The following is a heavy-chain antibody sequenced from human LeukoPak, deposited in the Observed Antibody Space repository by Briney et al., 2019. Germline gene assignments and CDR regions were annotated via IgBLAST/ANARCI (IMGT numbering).Heavy chain of an antibody. CDR2: IYYSGTT. V-gene: IGHV4-39*07. CDR3: ARGSSGGWYYFDY. CDR1: GGSISSSSHN. J-gene: IGHJ4*02. D-gene: IGHD6-19*01. Sequence: SETLSLTCIVSGGSISSSSHNWGWIRQPPGKGLEWIGSIYYSGTTYYNPSLKSRLTISVDTSKNQFSLKLSSVTAADTAVYYCARGSSGGWYYFDYWGQGTLVTVSS.